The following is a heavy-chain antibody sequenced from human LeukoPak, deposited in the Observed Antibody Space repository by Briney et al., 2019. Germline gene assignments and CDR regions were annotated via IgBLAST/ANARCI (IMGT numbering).Heavy chain of an antibody. D-gene: IGHD3-22*01. Sequence: GGSLRLSCAASGFTFSSYAMSRVRQAPGKGLEWVSGISGSGAGTYYADSVKGRFTISRDNSKNTLYLQMNSLRAEDTALYYCAKDYYDTSGYYDAFDIWGQGTMVTVSS. J-gene: IGHJ3*02. CDR3: AKDYYDTSGYYDAFDI. V-gene: IGHV3-23*01. CDR2: ISGSGAGT. CDR1: GFTFSSYA.